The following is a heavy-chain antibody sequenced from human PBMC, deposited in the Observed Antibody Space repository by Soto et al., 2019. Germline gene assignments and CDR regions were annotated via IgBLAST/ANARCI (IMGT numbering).Heavy chain of an antibody. V-gene: IGHV4-39*01. CDR1: NFSVLTSIYY. J-gene: IGHJ4*02. Sequence: PSETLSLTCTVSNFSVLTSIYYWAWIRQPPGKGLEWVGTVYYTGTTYYNPSLQSRVAISIDTSKNQFSLNLNSVTAADTAVYYCVRNWNIALVPAAYFDSWGQGTLVTVYS. CDR2: VYYTGTT. D-gene: IGHD2-2*01. CDR3: VRNWNIALVPAAYFDS.